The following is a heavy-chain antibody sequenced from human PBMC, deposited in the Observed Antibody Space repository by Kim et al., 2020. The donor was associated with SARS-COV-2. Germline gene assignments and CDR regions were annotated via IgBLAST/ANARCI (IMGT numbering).Heavy chain of an antibody. D-gene: IGHD6-13*01. CDR1: GYTFTSYY. Sequence: ASVKVSCKASGYTFTSYYMHWVRQAPGQGLEWMGIINPSGGSTSYAQKFQGRVTMTRDTSTSTVYMELSSLRSEDTAVYYCARSIAAGTGDVHYYYYYGMDVWGQGTTVTVSS. CDR3: ARSIAAGTGDVHYYYYYGMDV. CDR2: INPSGGST. V-gene: IGHV1-46*01. J-gene: IGHJ6*02.